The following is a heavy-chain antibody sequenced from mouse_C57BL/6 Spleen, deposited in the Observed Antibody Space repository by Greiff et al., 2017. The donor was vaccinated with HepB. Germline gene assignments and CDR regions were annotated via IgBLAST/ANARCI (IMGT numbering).Heavy chain of an antibody. V-gene: IGHV1-26*01. Sequence: EVQLQQSGPELVKPGASVKISCKASGYTFTDYYMNWVKQSHGKSLEWIGDINPNNGGTSYNQKFKGKATLTVDKSSSTAYMELRSLTSEDSAVYYCARSPHYYGSSYGYWGQGTTLTVSS. D-gene: IGHD1-1*01. CDR2: INPNNGGT. CDR3: ARSPHYYGSSYGY. J-gene: IGHJ2*01. CDR1: GYTFTDYY.